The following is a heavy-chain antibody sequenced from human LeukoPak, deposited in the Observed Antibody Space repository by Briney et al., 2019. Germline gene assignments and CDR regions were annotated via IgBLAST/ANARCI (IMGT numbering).Heavy chain of an antibody. CDR1: GFTFSSNS. CDR2: IFSSI. Sequence: GGSLRLSCTVSGFTFSSNSMSWVRQAPGKGLEGVSLIFSSIHYSDYVQGRFPLSRNNTKNTLNPQLISLRAEDTAVYYCAKDPRMYSSSWYDYWGQGGLVTVCS. D-gene: IGHD6-13*01. CDR3: AKDPRMYSSSWYDY. J-gene: IGHJ4*02. V-gene: IGHV3-53*01.